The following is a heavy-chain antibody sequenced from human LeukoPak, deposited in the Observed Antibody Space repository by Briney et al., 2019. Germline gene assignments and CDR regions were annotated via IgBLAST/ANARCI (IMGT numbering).Heavy chain of an antibody. CDR3: ARSGYSYGYGDYYYYYMDV. CDR2: ISYDGSNK. J-gene: IGHJ6*03. D-gene: IGHD5-18*01. Sequence: GRSLRLSCAASGFTFSSYAMHWVRQAPGKGLEWVAVISYDGSNKYYADSVKGRFTISRDNSKNTLYLQMNSLRAEDTAVYYCARSGYSYGYGDYYYYYMDVWGKGTTVTISS. V-gene: IGHV3-30*04. CDR1: GFTFSSYA.